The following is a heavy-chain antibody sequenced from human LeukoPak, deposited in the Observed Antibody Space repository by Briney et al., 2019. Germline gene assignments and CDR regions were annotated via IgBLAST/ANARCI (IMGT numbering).Heavy chain of an antibody. V-gene: IGHV4-4*09. CDR3: ARRDYYYYYMDV. J-gene: IGHJ6*03. Sequence: SETLSLTCTVSGGSISSYYWSWIRQPPGKGLEWIGYIYTSGSTNYNPSLKSRVTISADTSKNQFSLKLSSVTAADTAVYYCARRDYYYYYMDVWGKGTTVTVSS. CDR2: IYTSGST. CDR1: GGSISSYY.